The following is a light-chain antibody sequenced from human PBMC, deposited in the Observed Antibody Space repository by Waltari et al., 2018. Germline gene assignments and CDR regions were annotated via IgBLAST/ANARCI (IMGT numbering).Light chain of an antibody. CDR2: GAS. CDR1: QSVSGSY. J-gene: IGKJ2*01. Sequence: DIVLTQSPGTLSLSQGERATLSCRASQSVSGSYLAWYQPQPGQAPRLLISGASSRATGIADRFSGSWSGTDFTLTISRLEPEDFSVYYCQQYGSSPYTFGQGTKLEIK. V-gene: IGKV3-20*01. CDR3: QQYGSSPYT.